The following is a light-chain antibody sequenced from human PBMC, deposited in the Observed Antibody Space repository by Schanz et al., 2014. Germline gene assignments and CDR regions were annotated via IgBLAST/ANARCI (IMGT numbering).Light chain of an antibody. CDR3: CGYRDNYIWV. CDR1: SSNIGSNT. Sequence: QSVLTQPPSASGTPGQRVTISCSGSSSNIGSNTVNWYQHLPGTAPKLFIHSNNQRPSGVPDRFSGSKSGTSASLAISGLQDEDEGDYYCCGYRDNYIWVFGGGTKLTVL. V-gene: IGLV1-44*01. J-gene: IGLJ3*02. CDR2: SNN.